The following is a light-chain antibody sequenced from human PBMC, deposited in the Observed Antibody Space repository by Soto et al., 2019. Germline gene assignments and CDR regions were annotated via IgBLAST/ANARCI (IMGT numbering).Light chain of an antibody. V-gene: IGKV3-11*01. J-gene: IGKJ4*01. Sequence: EIVLTQSPATLSLSPGDRATLSCRASQSVGSYLAWYQQKSGQAPRLLIYDASKRATGIPARFSGSGSGTDFTFTISSLEPEDFAVYYCQQRSNWLLTFGGGTKVEIK. CDR1: QSVGSY. CDR2: DAS. CDR3: QQRSNWLLT.